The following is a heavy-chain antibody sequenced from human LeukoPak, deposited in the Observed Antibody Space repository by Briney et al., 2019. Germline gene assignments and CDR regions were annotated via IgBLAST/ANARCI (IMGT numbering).Heavy chain of an antibody. CDR3: AREGYNWNDVYGMDV. Sequence: PSETLSLTCTVSGGSMSNYYWGWIRQPPGKGLEWIGYIYYSGSTNYNPSLKSRVTISVDTSKNQFSLKLSSVTAADTAVYYCAREGYNWNDVYGMDVWGQGTTVTVSS. V-gene: IGHV4-59*01. J-gene: IGHJ6*02. D-gene: IGHD1-20*01. CDR1: GGSMSNYY. CDR2: IYYSGST.